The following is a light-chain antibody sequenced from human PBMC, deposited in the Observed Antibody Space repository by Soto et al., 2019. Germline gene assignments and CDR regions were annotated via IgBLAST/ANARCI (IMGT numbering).Light chain of an antibody. Sequence: DIQMTQSPSTLSASVGDRVTITCRASQSISSWLAWYQLKPGKAPKLLIYMASSLESAVPSRFSGSGSGIEFTLTISSLQPDDSATYYCQQYDTYKMFGQGTKVEIK. J-gene: IGKJ1*01. CDR1: QSISSW. CDR3: QQYDTYKM. CDR2: MAS. V-gene: IGKV1-5*03.